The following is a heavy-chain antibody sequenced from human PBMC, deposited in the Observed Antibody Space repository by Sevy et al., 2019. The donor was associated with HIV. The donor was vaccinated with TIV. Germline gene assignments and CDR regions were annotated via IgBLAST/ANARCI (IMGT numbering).Heavy chain of an antibody. D-gene: IGHD2-15*01. J-gene: IGHJ6*02. CDR1: GFTFRTYA. CDR3: AKGYCSGGSSPRDYYYYGMDA. CDR2: ITTSGRYT. V-gene: IGHV3-23*01. Sequence: GESLKISCAASGFTFRTYAMNWVRQAPGKGLEWVSSITTSGRYTYSADSVEGRFTISRDNSQNTVYLQMNSLRVDDTAVYYCAKGYCSGGSSPRDYYYYGMDAWGQGTTVSVSS.